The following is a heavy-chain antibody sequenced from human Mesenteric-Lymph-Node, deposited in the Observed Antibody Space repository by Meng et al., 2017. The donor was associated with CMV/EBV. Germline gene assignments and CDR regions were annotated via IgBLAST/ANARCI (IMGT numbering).Heavy chain of an antibody. J-gene: IGHJ4*02. CDR1: GYTFTMYY. D-gene: IGHD3-22*01. Sequence: KTSGYTFTMYYIHWVRQAPGQGLEWMGVINPSGGGTSYGQKFQGRVTMIKDTSTSTLYMELSSLRSEDTAVYYCARIYDYDSSGYYYWGQGTLVTVSS. V-gene: IGHV1-46*01. CDR2: INPSGGGT. CDR3: ARIYDYDSSGYYY.